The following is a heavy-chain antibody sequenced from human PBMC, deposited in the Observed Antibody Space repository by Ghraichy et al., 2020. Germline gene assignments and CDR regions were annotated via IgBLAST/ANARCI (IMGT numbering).Heavy chain of an antibody. V-gene: IGHV4-34*01. CDR1: GGSFSGYY. CDR3: ARPQSSYYYYIDV. Sequence: SETLSLTCAVYGGSFSGYYWTWIRQPPGKGLEWIGEINHSGSTNYNPSLKSRVSISVDTSKNQFSLKLSSVTAADTAVYYCARPQSSYYYYIDVWGKGTTITVSS. J-gene: IGHJ6*03. D-gene: IGHD3-10*01. CDR2: INHSGST.